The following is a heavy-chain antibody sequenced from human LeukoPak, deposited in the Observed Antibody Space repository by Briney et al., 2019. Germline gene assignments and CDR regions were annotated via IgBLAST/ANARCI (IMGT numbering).Heavy chain of an antibody. CDR3: ARPNITSYYDSRGYDAFDV. V-gene: IGHV5-51*01. Sequence: GESLKISCKGSGYRFTSYWIAWVRQMPGKGLEWMGIIYPDDSDTRYSPSFQGQVTISADKSVRTAYLQWSSLKASDTAMYYCARPNITSYYDSRGYDAFDVWGQGTMVTVSS. CDR1: GYRFTSYW. D-gene: IGHD3-22*01. CDR2: IYPDDSDT. J-gene: IGHJ3*01.